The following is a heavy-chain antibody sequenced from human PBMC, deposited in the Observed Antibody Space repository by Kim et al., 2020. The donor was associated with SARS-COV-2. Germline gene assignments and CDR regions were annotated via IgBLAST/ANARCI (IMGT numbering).Heavy chain of an antibody. D-gene: IGHD2-2*01. Sequence: GGSLRLSCAASGFSFGNYAMSWVRQAPGKGLEWVSGISNVGGTTDYGDSVKGRFTISRDNSKNTLYLQMNSLRAEDTAVYYCARGGARIYCSSTSCPNWFDPWGQGTLVTVSS. CDR3: ARGGARIYCSSTSCPNWFDP. J-gene: IGHJ5*02. CDR1: GFSFGNYA. CDR2: ISNVGGTT. V-gene: IGHV3-23*01.